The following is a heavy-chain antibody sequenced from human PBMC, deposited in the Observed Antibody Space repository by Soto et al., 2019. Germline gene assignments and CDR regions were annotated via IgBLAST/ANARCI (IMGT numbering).Heavy chain of an antibody. CDR3: ARDGGRGGDLDY. J-gene: IGHJ4*02. Sequence: EVQLVESGGGLVQPGGSLRLSCAASGFTFSNYWMDWVRQAPGKGLVWVSRIKRDGSSISYADSVKGRVTISRDNAKNTLYLKMNSLRAEDTAVYYCARDGGRGGDLDYWGQGTLVTVSS. CDR1: GFTFSNYW. V-gene: IGHV3-74*01. D-gene: IGHD2-21*02. CDR2: IKRDGSSI.